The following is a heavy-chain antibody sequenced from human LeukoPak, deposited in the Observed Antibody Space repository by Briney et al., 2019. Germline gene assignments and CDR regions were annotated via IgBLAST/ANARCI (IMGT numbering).Heavy chain of an antibody. D-gene: IGHD3-10*01. CDR3: ARHYYGSGSYQRYFDY. CDR2: IYYSGST. J-gene: IGHJ4*02. CDR1: GGSISSYF. Sequence: PSETLSLTCTVSGGSISSYFWSWLRQPPGKGLEWIGYIYYSGSTNYNPSLKSRVTISVDTSKNQFSLKLSSVTAADTAVYYCARHYYGSGSYQRYFDYWGQGTLVTVSS. V-gene: IGHV4-59*08.